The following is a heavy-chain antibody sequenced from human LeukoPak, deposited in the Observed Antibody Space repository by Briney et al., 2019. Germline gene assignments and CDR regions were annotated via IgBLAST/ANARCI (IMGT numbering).Heavy chain of an antibody. CDR2: INHSGST. Sequence: KTSETLFLTCAVYGGSFSGYYWSWIRQPPGKGLEWIGEINHSGSTNYNPSLKSRVTISVDTSKNQFSLKLSSVTAADTAVYYCARGRRWLQPAKSYYYYGMDVWGQGTTVTVSS. CDR3: ARGRRWLQPAKSYYYYGMDV. V-gene: IGHV4-34*01. D-gene: IGHD5-24*01. CDR1: GGSFSGYY. J-gene: IGHJ6*02.